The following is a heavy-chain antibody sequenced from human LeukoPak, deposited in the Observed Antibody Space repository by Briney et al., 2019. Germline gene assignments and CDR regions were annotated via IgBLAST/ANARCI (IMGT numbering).Heavy chain of an antibody. V-gene: IGHV4-59*12. D-gene: IGHD6-13*01. CDR2: IYYSGST. Sequence: SETLSLTCTVSGGSLSSYYWSWIRQPPGKGLEWIGYIYYSGSTNYNPSLKSRVTISVDTSKNQFSLKLSSVTAADTAVYYCARVGGVAAAGAIDYWGQGTLVTVSS. CDR1: GGSLSSYY. J-gene: IGHJ4*02. CDR3: ARVGGVAAAGAIDY.